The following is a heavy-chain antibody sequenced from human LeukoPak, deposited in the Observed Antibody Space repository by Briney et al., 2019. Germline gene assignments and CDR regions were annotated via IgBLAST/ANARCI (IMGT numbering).Heavy chain of an antibody. V-gene: IGHV6-1*01. CDR1: GDSVSRTDGG. CDR2: TYYRSKWYY. D-gene: IGHD3-10*01. Sequence: SQTLSLTCAISGDSVSRTDGGWNWIRQSPSRGLEWLGRTYYRSKWYYDDALSVESRITIKPDTSKNQLTLQLNSVTPEDTALYFCARGGPVRGSINSFIAFDVWGQGIMVTVSS. J-gene: IGHJ3*01. CDR3: ARGGPVRGSINSFIAFDV.